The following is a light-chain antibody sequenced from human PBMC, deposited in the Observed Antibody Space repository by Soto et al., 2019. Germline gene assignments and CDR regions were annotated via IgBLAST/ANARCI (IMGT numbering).Light chain of an antibody. CDR2: GNT. CDR1: SSNIGADYE. J-gene: IGLJ1*01. V-gene: IGLV1-40*01. Sequence: QPVLTQPASVSGAPGQRVIISCTGGSSNIGADYEVHWYQQLPGTAPKLLIYGNTNRPSGVPDRFSGSKSGSSASLAITGLQAEDEAEYYCHSYDNTLKGCVFGTGTKLTVL. CDR3: HSYDNTLKGCV.